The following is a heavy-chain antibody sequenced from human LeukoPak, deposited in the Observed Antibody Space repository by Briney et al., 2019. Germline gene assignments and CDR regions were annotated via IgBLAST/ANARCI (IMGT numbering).Heavy chain of an antibody. D-gene: IGHD6-13*01. V-gene: IGHV4-39*01. CDR3: ARPLFHSSWTPLDY. CDR2: IYYSGTT. J-gene: IGHJ4*02. CDR1: GDAISSSNYY. Sequence: SETLSLTCTVSGDAISSSNYYWGWIRQPPGKGLEWIGSIYYSGTTYYNPSLKSRVTISADPSKNQFSLKLSSVTAADTAVYYCARPLFHSSWTPLDYWGQGTLVTVSS.